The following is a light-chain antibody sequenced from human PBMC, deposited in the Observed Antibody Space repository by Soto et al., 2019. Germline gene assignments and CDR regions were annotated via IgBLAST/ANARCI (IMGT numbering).Light chain of an antibody. Sequence: EIVLTQSPGTLSLSPGERATLSCRASQSVSSSYLAWYQQKPGQAPRLLIYGASSRATGIPDRLSGSGSGTDFTLTLISLEPEDFAVYYCQQYDSSPPFTFGPGTKVDIK. CDR2: GAS. J-gene: IGKJ3*01. V-gene: IGKV3-20*01. CDR3: QQYDSSPPFT. CDR1: QSVSSSY.